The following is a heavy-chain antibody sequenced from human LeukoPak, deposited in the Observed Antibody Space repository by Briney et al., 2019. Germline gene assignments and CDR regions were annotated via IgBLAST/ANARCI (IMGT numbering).Heavy chain of an antibody. CDR3: VKDPRYSPRVDY. D-gene: IGHD2-15*01. CDR2: ISSNGGNT. V-gene: IGHV3-64D*06. Sequence: GGSLRLSCSASGFTFTTYAMHLVRQAPGKGLEYVSAISSNGGNTYYADSVKGRFTISRDNSKNTLYLQMSSLTAEDTAVYYCVKDPRYSPRVDYWGQGTLVTVSS. CDR1: GFTFTTYA. J-gene: IGHJ4*02.